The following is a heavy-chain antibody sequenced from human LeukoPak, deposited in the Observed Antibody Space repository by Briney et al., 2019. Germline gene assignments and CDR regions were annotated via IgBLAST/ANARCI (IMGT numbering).Heavy chain of an antibody. V-gene: IGHV1-46*01. D-gene: IGHD1-26*01. CDR1: GYTFTSYY. J-gene: IGHJ4*02. CDR2: INPSGGST. CDR3: ASRTVGATGLDY. Sequence: ASVKVSCKASGYTFTSYYMHWVRQAPGQGLEWMGIINPSGGSTSYAQKFQGRVTMTRDMSTSTVYMELSSLRSEDTAVYYCASRTVGATGLDYWGQGTLVTVSS.